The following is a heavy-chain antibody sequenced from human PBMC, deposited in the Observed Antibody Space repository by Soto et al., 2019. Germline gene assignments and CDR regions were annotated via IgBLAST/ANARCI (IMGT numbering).Heavy chain of an antibody. Sequence: GGSLRLSCAASGFSFAGYALTWVRLAPGKGLEWVASISVGGGGTYYTDSVKGRFSISRDNSNRVVYLQMGSLTAGDTAVYYCAKAESFCGNYNAFEYWGQGTRVTVSS. CDR1: GFSFAGYA. V-gene: IGHV3-23*01. CDR2: ISVGGGGT. J-gene: IGHJ4*02. D-gene: IGHD1-1*01. CDR3: AKAESFCGNYNAFEY.